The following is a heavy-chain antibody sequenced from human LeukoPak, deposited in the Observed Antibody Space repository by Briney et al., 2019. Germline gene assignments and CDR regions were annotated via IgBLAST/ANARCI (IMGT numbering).Heavy chain of an antibody. CDR1: GFTFSSYS. Sequence: GGSLRLSCAASGFTFSSYSMNWVRQAPGKGLEWVSSISSSSSYIYYADSVKGRFTISRDNAKNSLYLQMNSLRAEDTAVYYCARGAVGVAVLRNALDIWGQGTMVTVSS. D-gene: IGHD6-19*01. CDR2: ISSSSSYI. V-gene: IGHV3-21*01. J-gene: IGHJ3*02. CDR3: ARGAVGVAVLRNALDI.